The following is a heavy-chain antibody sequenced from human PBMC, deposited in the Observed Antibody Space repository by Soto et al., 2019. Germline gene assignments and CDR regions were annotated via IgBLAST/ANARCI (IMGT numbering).Heavy chain of an antibody. CDR1: GGSLSGHY. Sequence: KTSETLSLTCAVSGGSLSGHYWSWIRQAPGKGLEWIGEINRSGGTNYDPSLKSRVTISVDASKNEFSLKLNSVTAADTAVYYCARAPIIGATFFDYWGQGSLVT. V-gene: IGHV4-34*01. CDR3: ARAPIIGATFFDY. CDR2: INRSGGT. J-gene: IGHJ4*02. D-gene: IGHD1-26*01.